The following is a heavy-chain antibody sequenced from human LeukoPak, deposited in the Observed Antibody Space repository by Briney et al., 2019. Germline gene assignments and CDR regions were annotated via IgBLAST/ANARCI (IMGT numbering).Heavy chain of an antibody. CDR1: GFTFSSYA. CDR3: AGWGVITIFGVVKSIFDY. Sequence: GGSLRLSCAASGFTFSSYAMSWVRQAPGKGLEWVSAISGSGGSTYYADSVKGRFTISRDNSKNTLYLQMNSLRAEDTAVYYCAGWGVITIFGVVKSIFDYWGQGTLVTVSS. V-gene: IGHV3-23*01. CDR2: ISGSGGST. D-gene: IGHD3-3*01. J-gene: IGHJ4*02.